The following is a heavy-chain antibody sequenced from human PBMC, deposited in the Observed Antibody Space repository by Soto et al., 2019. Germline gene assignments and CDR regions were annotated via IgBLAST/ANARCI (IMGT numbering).Heavy chain of an antibody. CDR2: ISWNSGSI. CDR3: AKGSPGPHYDYIWGSYSWYYFDY. CDR1: GFTFDDYA. D-gene: IGHD3-16*01. V-gene: IGHV3-9*01. Sequence: EVQLVESGGGLVQPGRSLRLSCAASGFTFDDYAMHWVRQAPGKGLEWVSGISWNSGSIGYADSVKGRFTISRDNAKNSLYLQMNSLRAEDTALYYFAKGSPGPHYDYIWGSYSWYYFDYWGQGTLVTVSS. J-gene: IGHJ4*02.